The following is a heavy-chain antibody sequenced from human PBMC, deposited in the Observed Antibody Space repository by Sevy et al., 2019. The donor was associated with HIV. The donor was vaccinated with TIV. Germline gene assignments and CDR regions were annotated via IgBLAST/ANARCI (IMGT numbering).Heavy chain of an antibody. CDR3: AKGGTYYYDSSGYYPIPIDY. D-gene: IGHD3-22*01. V-gene: IGHV3-23*01. Sequence: GGSLRLSCAASGFTFSSYAMSWVRQAPGKGLEWVSAISGSGGATYYADSVKGRFTISRDNSRNTLYLQMNCLRAEDTAVYYCAKGGTYYYDSSGYYPIPIDYWGQGTLVTVSS. J-gene: IGHJ4*02. CDR2: ISGSGGAT. CDR1: GFTFSSYA.